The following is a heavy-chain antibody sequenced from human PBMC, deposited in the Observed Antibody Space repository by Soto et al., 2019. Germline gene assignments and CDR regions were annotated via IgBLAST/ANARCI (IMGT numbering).Heavy chain of an antibody. CDR3: AKDRLMLTMVVVGAFDF. Sequence: PGGSLRLSCAASGFSFNNHAMTWVRQAPGKGLEWVSGISGSGSTTHYADSVKGRFTISRDNSKDTLYLQMNSLRADDTAVYFCAKDRLMLTMVVVGAFDFWGLGPMVTVSS. CDR2: ISGSGSTT. J-gene: IGHJ3*01. CDR1: GFSFNNHA. D-gene: IGHD3-22*01. V-gene: IGHV3-23*01.